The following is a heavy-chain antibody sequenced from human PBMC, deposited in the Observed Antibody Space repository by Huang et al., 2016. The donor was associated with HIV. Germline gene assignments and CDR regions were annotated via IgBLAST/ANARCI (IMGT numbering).Heavy chain of an antibody. Sequence: DVQLLESGVDFVQPGGSLRLSCAASRFTFSTYAMSWVRQAPGKGREWVSVISGSGDKTYYADSVKGRFTISRDNSKNTLFLQMNSLRAEDTAVYYCAKVPTVVTFHWGQGTLVTVSS. J-gene: IGHJ4*02. D-gene: IGHD2-21*02. CDR2: ISGSGDKT. CDR3: AKVPTVVTFH. CDR1: RFTFSTYA. V-gene: IGHV3-23*01.